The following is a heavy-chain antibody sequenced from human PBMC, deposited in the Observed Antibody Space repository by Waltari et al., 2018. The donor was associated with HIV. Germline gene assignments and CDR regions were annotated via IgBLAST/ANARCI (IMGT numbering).Heavy chain of an antibody. CDR2: LDPRQRKT. CDR3: LGGDKSSWGVGPNT. Sequence: QVRLTQSGTEVKKSGASVRVSGEVSGDPFQEFSIHWGRQVLPKGLAWLGGLDPRQRKTVFGKDFQDRVIVTYDIRRSSAYLEIKHLTSDDTAVYFCLGGDKSSWGVGPNTWGQGTRVIVSS. V-gene: IGHV1-24*01. J-gene: IGHJ5*02. CDR1: GDPFQEFS. D-gene: IGHD3-16*01.